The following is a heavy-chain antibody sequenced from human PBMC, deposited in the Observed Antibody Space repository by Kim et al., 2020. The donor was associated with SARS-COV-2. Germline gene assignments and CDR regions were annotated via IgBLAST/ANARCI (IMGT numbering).Heavy chain of an antibody. Sequence: ASVKVSCKAFGYTFTSYDINWVRQATGQGFEWLGWMNPNNGDTGYAQKFQGRVTMTRSSSIITAYMELSSLRSEDTAVYYCARDYGGSSGWFDPWGQGTLVTVSS. CDR1: GYTFTSYD. J-gene: IGHJ5*02. CDR3: ARDYGGSSGWFDP. D-gene: IGHD2-15*01. CDR2: MNPNNGDT. V-gene: IGHV1-8*01.